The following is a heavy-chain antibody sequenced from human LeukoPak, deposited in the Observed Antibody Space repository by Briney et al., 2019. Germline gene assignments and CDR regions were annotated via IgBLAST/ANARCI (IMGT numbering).Heavy chain of an antibody. CDR3: ARDPLLTGYYWPYYFDY. V-gene: IGHV1-2*02. Sequence: GASVKVSCKASRYTFTGFYIHWVRQAPGQGLEWMGWINPNTGDTNYAQTFQGRVSMTRDPSITTAYMELSRLRSDDTAIYYCARDPLLTGYYWPYYFDYWGQGSLFPVSS. J-gene: IGHJ4*02. CDR1: RYTFTGFY. D-gene: IGHD3-9*01. CDR2: INPNTGDT.